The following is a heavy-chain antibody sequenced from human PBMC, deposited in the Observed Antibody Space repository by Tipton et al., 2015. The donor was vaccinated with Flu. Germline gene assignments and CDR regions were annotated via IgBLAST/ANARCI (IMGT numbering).Heavy chain of an antibody. J-gene: IGHJ6*02. Sequence: SLRLSCAASGFTFNTYTMNWVRQAPGKGLEWVSSISSSSSYIYYADSVNGRLTISRDNSKNTLYLQMSSLSAEDTAVYYCAKHCSGGLCYNSYAMDVWGQGTSVTVSS. CDR2: ISSSSSYI. V-gene: IGHV3-21*04. CDR1: GFTFNTYT. D-gene: IGHD2-8*02. CDR3: AKHCSGGLCYNSYAMDV.